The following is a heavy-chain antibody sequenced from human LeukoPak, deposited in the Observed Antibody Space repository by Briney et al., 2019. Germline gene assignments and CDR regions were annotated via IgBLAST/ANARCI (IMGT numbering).Heavy chain of an antibody. V-gene: IGHV3-7*03. CDR1: GFAFSTYW. J-gene: IGHJ4*02. CDR2: IKQDGTEK. CDR3: ARVSGGPFDY. Sequence: GGSLRLSCAASGFAFSTYWMSWVRQAPGKGLEWVAVIKQDGTEKYYVDSVKGRFTISRDNAKNSLYLQMSSLRAEDTAVYYCARVSGGPFDYWGQGTLVTVSS.